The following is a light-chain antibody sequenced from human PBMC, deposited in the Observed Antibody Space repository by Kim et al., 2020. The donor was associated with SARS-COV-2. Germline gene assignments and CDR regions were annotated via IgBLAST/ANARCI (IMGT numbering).Light chain of an antibody. V-gene: IGKV3-20*01. CDR2: EAF. J-gene: IGKJ2*03. CDR1: QSVGSSL. CDR3: QQYGSSPYS. Sequence: YPGERATLSCRASQSVGSSLLAWYQPKPGQAPRLLIYEAFKRVAGIPDRFSGSGSGTDFTLTISRPEPEDFAMYYCQQYGSSPYSFGQGTKLEI.